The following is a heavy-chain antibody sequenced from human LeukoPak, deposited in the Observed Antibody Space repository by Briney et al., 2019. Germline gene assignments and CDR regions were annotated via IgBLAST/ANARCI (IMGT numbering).Heavy chain of an antibody. Sequence: ASVNVSCKASGYTFTGYYMHWVRQAPGQGLEWIGWINPNSGGTNYAQKFQGRVTMTRDTSISTAYMELSRLRSDDTAVYYCARGYCSGGSCYSGSQNWFDPWGQGTLVTVSS. CDR3: ARGYCSGGSCYSGSQNWFDP. J-gene: IGHJ5*02. CDR1: GYTFTGYY. CDR2: INPNSGGT. D-gene: IGHD2-15*01. V-gene: IGHV1-2*02.